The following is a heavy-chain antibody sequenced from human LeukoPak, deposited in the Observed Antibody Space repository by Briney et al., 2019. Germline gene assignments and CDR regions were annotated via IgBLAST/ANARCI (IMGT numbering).Heavy chain of an antibody. D-gene: IGHD5-18*01. CDR2: IYWNDNK. V-gene: IGHV2-5*01. Sequence: TLSLTCTVSGVSISSSSYYWGWIRQPPGKALEWLALIYWNDNKVYSPSLKSRLTITKDTSKNQVVLTMANMDPVDTATYYCAHRRGYTYGQKFDYWGQGSLVTVSS. CDR3: AHRRGYTYGQKFDY. J-gene: IGHJ4*02. CDR1: GVSISSSSYY.